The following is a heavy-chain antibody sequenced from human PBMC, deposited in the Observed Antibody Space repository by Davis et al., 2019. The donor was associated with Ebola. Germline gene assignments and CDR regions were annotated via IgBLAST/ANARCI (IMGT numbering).Heavy chain of an antibody. Sequence: GGSLRLSCAASGFTFSSYGMSWVRQAPGKGLEWVSGFNWNGGSTGYADSVKGRFTISRDNAKNSLYLQMNSLRAEDTALYYCARASSGWALDYWGQGTLVTVSS. CDR2: FNWNGGST. CDR3: ARASSGWALDY. V-gene: IGHV3-20*04. D-gene: IGHD6-19*01. J-gene: IGHJ4*02. CDR1: GFTFSSYG.